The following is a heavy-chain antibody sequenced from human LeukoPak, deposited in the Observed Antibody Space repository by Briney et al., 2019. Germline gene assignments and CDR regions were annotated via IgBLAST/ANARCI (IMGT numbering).Heavy chain of an antibody. CDR1: GYTFTSYG. D-gene: IGHD3-9*01. CDR3: ARVGDYDILTGLDY. J-gene: IGHJ4*02. CDR2: ISAYNGNT. Sequence: ASVKVSCKASGYTFTSYGISWVRQAPGQGLEWMGWISAYNGNTNYAQKLQGRVTMTTDTSTSTAYMELSRLRSDDTAVYYCARVGDYDILTGLDYWGQGTLVTVSS. V-gene: IGHV1-18*01.